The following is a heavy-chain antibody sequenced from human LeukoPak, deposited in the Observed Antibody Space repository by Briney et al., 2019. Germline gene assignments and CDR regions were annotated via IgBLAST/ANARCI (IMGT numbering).Heavy chain of an antibody. D-gene: IGHD4-17*01. V-gene: IGHV3-48*03. CDR2: ISSSGSTI. CDR3: ARETNYGDYVDYYYYYMDV. J-gene: IGHJ6*03. CDR1: GFTFSSYE. Sequence: GGSLRLSCAASGFTFSSYEMNWVRQAPGKGLEWVSYISSSGSTIYYADSVKGRFTISRDNAKNSLYLQMNSLRAEDTAVYYCARETNYGDYVDYYYYYMDVWGKGTTVTVSS.